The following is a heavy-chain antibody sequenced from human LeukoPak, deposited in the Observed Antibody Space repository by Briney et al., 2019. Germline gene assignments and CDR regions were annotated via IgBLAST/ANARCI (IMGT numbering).Heavy chain of an antibody. J-gene: IGHJ6*04. CDR1: GFTFSSYA. Sequence: GGSLRLSCAASGFTFSSYAMHWVRQAPGKGLEWVPVISYDGSNKYYADSVKGRFTISRDNSKNTLYLQMNSLRAEDTAVYYCAREGDYDILATYYYYYGMDVWGKGTTVTVSS. V-gene: IGHV3-30*04. CDR2: ISYDGSNK. CDR3: AREGDYDILATYYYYYGMDV. D-gene: IGHD3-9*01.